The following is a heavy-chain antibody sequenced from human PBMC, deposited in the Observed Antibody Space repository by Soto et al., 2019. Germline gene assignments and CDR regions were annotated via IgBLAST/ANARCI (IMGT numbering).Heavy chain of an antibody. CDR1: GDSIRSTRHY. CDR2: IHYSGSS. J-gene: IGHJ4*02. D-gene: IGHD3-10*01. CDR3: ARHIRGVSGDYFHN. V-gene: IGHV4-39*01. Sequence: SSETLSLTCTVSGDSIRSTRHYWGWIRQPPGKGLEWIGSIHYSGSSDYNPSLKSRVTTSVDTSKNQFSLKLTSGTAADTAVYYCARHIRGVSGDYFHNWGRGTLVTVSS.